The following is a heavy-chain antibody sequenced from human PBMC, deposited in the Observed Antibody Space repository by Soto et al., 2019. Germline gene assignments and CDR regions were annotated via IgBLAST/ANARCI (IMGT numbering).Heavy chain of an antibody. CDR2: IYPGDSDT. D-gene: IGHD2-2*01. CDR3: ARLGYQLLPNWFDP. V-gene: IGHV5-51*01. J-gene: IGHJ5*02. Sequence: PRESLTISCQTSDEIFNTYWITWVRQMPGKGLEWMGIIYPGDSDTRYSPSFQGQVTISADKSISTAYLQWSSLKASDTAMYYCARLGYQLLPNWFDPWGQGTLVTVSS. CDR1: DEIFNTYW.